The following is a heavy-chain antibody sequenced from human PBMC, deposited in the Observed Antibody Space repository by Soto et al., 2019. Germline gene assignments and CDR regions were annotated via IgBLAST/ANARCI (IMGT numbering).Heavy chain of an antibody. J-gene: IGHJ4*01. CDR2: ISSAGSTI. V-gene: IGHV3-48*03. CDR1: GFIFSSYE. Sequence: EVQLVESGGGLVQPGGSLRLSCAASGFIFSSYEMNWVRQAPGRGLEWLSYISSAGSTIFYADSVEGRFTSSRDNAKNSVYLQMNSLRVEDTAVYYCERGTHDWGHGTLVTVSS. CDR3: ERGTHD.